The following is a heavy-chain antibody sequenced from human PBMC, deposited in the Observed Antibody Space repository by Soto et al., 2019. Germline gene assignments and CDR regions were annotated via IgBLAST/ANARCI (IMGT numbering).Heavy chain of an antibody. J-gene: IGHJ3*02. V-gene: IGHV4-39*01. CDR2: IYVTGNT. Sequence: PSGTMSLTCTSSGDTRRSTADWGWSSQHPGKGRELIGSIYVTGNTYYNPSLNSQVTISVETTKNKFSLKLRSVTPAETASNYSARHLSQSYDAFHIWGQGTMVTVSS. CDR1: GDTRRSTAD. D-gene: IGHD6-19*01. CDR3: ARHLSQSYDAFHI.